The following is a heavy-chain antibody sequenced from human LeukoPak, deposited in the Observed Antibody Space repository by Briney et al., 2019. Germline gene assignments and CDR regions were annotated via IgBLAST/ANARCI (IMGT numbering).Heavy chain of an antibody. CDR3: ARGPRDTAMVMRYYYYYMDV. Sequence: PSETLSLTCAVYGGSFSDYSWTWIRQPPGKGLEWIGEINHSGSTNYNPSLKSRVTISVDTSKYQFSLKLSSVTAADTAVYYCARGPRDTAMVMRYYYYYMDVWGKGTTVTVSS. CDR1: GGSFSDYS. D-gene: IGHD5-18*01. J-gene: IGHJ6*03. V-gene: IGHV4-34*01. CDR2: INHSGST.